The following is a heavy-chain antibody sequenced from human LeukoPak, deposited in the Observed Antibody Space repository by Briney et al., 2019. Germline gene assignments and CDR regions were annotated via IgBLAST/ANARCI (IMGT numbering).Heavy chain of an antibody. J-gene: IGHJ4*02. CDR2: IIPIFGIA. CDR3: ARDLGSGYDLGFDY. Sequence: SVKVSCKASGGTFSSNAISWVRQAPGQGLEWMGRIIPIFGIANYAQKFQGRVTITADKSTSTAYMELSSLRSEDTAVYYCARDLGSGYDLGFDYWGQGTLVTVSS. CDR1: GGTFSSNA. D-gene: IGHD5-12*01. V-gene: IGHV1-69*04.